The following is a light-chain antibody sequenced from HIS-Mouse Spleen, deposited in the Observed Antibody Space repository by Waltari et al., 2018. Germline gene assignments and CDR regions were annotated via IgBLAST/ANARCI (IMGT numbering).Light chain of an antibody. CDR2: DVS. Sequence: QSALTQPRSVSGSPGQSVTLSCTGTSIDLGCSNFVSWYQQHPGKAPKLLIYDVSQRPSGVPDRFSGAKSGNTASLTISGLQAEDEADYYCCSYAGSYTLVFGGGTKLTVL. CDR1: SIDLGCSNF. V-gene: IGLV2-11*01. CDR3: CSYAGSYTLV. J-gene: IGLJ3*02.